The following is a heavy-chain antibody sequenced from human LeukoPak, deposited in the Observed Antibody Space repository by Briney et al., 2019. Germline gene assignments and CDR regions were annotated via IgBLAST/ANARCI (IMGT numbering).Heavy chain of an antibody. CDR1: GFTFSSYA. J-gene: IGHJ4*02. CDR3: AKARFLEWLPFDY. V-gene: IGHV3-23*01. CDR2: ISGSGGGT. D-gene: IGHD3-3*01. Sequence: GGSLRLSCAASGFTFSSYAMSWVRQAPGKGLEWVSAISGSGGGTYYADSVKGRFTISRDNSKNTLYLQMNSLRAEDTAVYYCAKARFLEWLPFDYWGQRTLVTVSS.